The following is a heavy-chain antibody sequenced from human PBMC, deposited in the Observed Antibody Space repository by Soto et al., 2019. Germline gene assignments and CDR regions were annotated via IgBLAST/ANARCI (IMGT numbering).Heavy chain of an antibody. CDR1: GGSISTSNW. CDR3: ARGSGGYYYTDGLDV. D-gene: IGHD3-10*01. Sequence: QVQLQESGPGLVKPSGTLSLTCAVSGGSISTSNWWTWVRQPPGKGLEWIGDIYHTGNTNYSPSHKSRVTISIDKSKNQFSLKLSSVTAADTAVYYCARGSGGYYYTDGLDVWGQGTTVTVSS. V-gene: IGHV4-4*02. J-gene: IGHJ6*02. CDR2: IYHTGNT.